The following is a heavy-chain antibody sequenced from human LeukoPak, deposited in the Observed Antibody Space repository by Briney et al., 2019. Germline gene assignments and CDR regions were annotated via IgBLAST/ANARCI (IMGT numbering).Heavy chain of an antibody. D-gene: IGHD2-15*01. Sequence: GGSLRLSCAASGFTFRSYPMHGVPQAPGKGLEGVAVISYDGSNKYYADSVKGRFTISRDNSKNTLYLQMNSLRAEDTAVYYCARDDLGYSSGGSCYSGILDYWGQGTLVTVSS. CDR1: GFTFRSYP. V-gene: IGHV3-30-3*01. CDR2: ISYDGSNK. CDR3: ARDDLGYSSGGSCYSGILDY. J-gene: IGHJ4*02.